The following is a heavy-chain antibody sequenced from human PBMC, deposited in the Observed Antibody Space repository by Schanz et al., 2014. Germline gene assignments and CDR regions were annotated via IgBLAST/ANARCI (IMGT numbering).Heavy chain of an antibody. J-gene: IGHJ4*02. V-gene: IGHV3-30*04. CDR3: ARDLAAVGVFDY. CDR1: GFTFSSYT. Sequence: VQLLESGGGLVRPGGSLRLSCAASGFTFSSYTMNWVRQAPGKGLEWVAVMWNDGIKTHYADSGKGRFTISRDNSKNTVYLQMNSLRTDDTAMYYCARDLAAVGVFDYWGQGSLVTVSP. D-gene: IGHD6-13*01. CDR2: MWNDGIKT.